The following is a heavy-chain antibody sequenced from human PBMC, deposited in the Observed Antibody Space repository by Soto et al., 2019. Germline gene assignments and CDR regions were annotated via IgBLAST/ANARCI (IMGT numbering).Heavy chain of an antibody. CDR1: GGTFNSYD. V-gene: IGHV1-69*01. J-gene: IGHJ5*02. CDR3: ARLSRPNYYDTSGFFKDNWFDP. D-gene: IGHD3-22*01. Sequence: QVQLVQSGAEVKKPGSSMKVSCKASGGTFNSYDINWVRQAPGQGLEWIGGIIPIVETPKYAQKFQGRVTITAGESTNTVYMELSSLRSEDTAMYYCARLSRPNYYDTSGFFKDNWFDPWGQGTLVTVSS. CDR2: IIPIVETP.